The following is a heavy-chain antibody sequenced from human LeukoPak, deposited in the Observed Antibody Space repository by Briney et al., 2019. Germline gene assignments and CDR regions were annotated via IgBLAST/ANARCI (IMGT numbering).Heavy chain of an antibody. J-gene: IGHJ3*02. D-gene: IGHD4-17*01. V-gene: IGHV5-51*01. CDR1: GYSFTSYW. Sequence: GESLKISCQGSGYSFTSYWIGGVRQMSGKGLEGMGIIYPGDSDTRYSPSVQGQVTISADKSISTAYLQWSSLKASDTAMYYCASGLRIFGVFDIWGQGTMLTVSS. CDR2: IYPGDSDT. CDR3: ASGLRIFGVFDI.